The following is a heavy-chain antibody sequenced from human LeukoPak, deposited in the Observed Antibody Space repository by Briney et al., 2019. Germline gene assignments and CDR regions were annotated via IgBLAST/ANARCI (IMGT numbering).Heavy chain of an antibody. Sequence: GASVKVSCKASGYTFTSYGISWVRQAPGQGLEWMGWISASNGNTNYAQKLQGRVTMTTDTSTSTAYMELRSLRSDDTAVYYCARADSVPAGDYHYWYMDVWGKGTTVTVSS. CDR2: ISASNGNT. V-gene: IGHV1-18*01. D-gene: IGHD2-2*01. J-gene: IGHJ6*03. CDR1: GYTFTSYG. CDR3: ARADSVPAGDYHYWYMDV.